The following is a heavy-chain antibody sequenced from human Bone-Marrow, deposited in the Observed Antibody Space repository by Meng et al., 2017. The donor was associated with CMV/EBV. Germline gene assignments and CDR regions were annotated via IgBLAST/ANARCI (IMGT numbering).Heavy chain of an antibody. D-gene: IGHD2-21*01. CDR2: ISGSGANT. Sequence: GGSLRLSCAASGFTFSHFALNWVRQTPGGGLEWVSAISGSGANTYFADSVKGRFTVSRDNSNNTLYLQMNSLRAEDTAVYYCARDWGSYCGGDCSPQREYYFDYWGQGTLVTVSS. CDR1: GFTFSHFA. V-gene: IGHV3-23*01. CDR3: ARDWGSYCGGDCSPQREYYFDY. J-gene: IGHJ4*02.